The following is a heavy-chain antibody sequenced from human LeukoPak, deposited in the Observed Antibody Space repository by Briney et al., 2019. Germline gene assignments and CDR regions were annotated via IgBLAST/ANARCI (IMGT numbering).Heavy chain of an antibody. Sequence: PSETLSLTCTVSGGSISSYYWSWIRQPPGKGLEWIGYIYYSGSTNYNPSLKSRVTISVDTSKNQFSLKLSSVTAADTAVYYCARGDSGWSDNDYYYYMDVWGKGTTVTVSS. V-gene: IGHV4-59*01. CDR1: GGSISSYY. J-gene: IGHJ6*03. D-gene: IGHD6-19*01. CDR2: IYYSGST. CDR3: ARGDSGWSDNDYYYYMDV.